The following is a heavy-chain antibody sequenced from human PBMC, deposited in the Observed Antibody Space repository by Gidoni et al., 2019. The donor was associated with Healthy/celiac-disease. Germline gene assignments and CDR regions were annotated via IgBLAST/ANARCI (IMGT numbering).Heavy chain of an antibody. CDR3: ANVGDYDFWIATFGAGMDV. J-gene: IGHJ6*02. Sequence: QLQLQESGPGLVKPSETLSLTCPVSGGSISSSSYYWGWIRPPPGKGLEWIGSIYYSGSTYYNTSITSRVTISVETSKNQFSLKLSSVTAADTAVYYGANVGDYDFWIATFGAGMDVWGQGTTVTVSS. CDR2: IYYSGST. V-gene: IGHV4-39*01. D-gene: IGHD3-3*01. CDR1: GGSISSSSYY.